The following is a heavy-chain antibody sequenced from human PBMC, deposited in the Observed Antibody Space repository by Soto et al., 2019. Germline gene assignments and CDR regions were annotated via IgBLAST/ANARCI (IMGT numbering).Heavy chain of an antibody. CDR3: ARGPLGDGYNLDY. J-gene: IGHJ4*02. V-gene: IGHV1-3*01. CDR2: INAGNGNT. CDR1: GYTFTSYA. D-gene: IGHD5-12*01. Sequence: QVQLVQSGAEVKKPGASVKVSCKASGYTFTSYAMHWVRQAPGQRLEWMGWINAGNGNTKYSQRCQGRVTITRDTSASTAYMEPSSLRSEDTAVYYCARGPLGDGYNLDYWGQGTLVTVSS.